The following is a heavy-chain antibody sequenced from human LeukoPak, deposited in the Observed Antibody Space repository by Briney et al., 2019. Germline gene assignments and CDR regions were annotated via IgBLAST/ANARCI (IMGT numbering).Heavy chain of an antibody. J-gene: IGHJ4*02. CDR2: ISSSSSTI. CDR3: ARDQKVTAFDY. D-gene: IGHD2-21*02. V-gene: IGHV3-48*01. CDR1: GFTFSSYS. Sequence: GGSLRLSRAASGFTFSSYSMNWVRQAPGKGLEWVSYISSSSSTIYYADSVKGRFTISRDNAKNSLYLQMNSLRAEDTAVYYCARDQKVTAFDYWGQGTLVIVSS.